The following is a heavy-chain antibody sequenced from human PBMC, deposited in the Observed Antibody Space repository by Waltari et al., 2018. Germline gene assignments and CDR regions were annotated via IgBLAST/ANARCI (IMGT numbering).Heavy chain of an antibody. D-gene: IGHD3-10*01. CDR3: ARDRGRQYYYGSGSFNWFDP. CDR1: GGTFSSYA. CDR2: IIPIFGTA. Sequence: QVQLVQSGAEVKKPGSSVKVSCKASGGTFSSYAISWVRQAPGPGLAWMGRIIPIFGTANYAQKFQGRVTITADKSTSTAYMELSSLRSEDTAVYYCARDRGRQYYYGSGSFNWFDPWGQGTLVTVSS. J-gene: IGHJ5*02. V-gene: IGHV1-69*08.